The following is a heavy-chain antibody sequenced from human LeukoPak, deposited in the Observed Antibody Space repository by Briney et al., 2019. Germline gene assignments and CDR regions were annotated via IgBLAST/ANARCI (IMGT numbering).Heavy chain of an antibody. V-gene: IGHV4-4*07. J-gene: IGHJ4*02. Sequence: PSETLSLTCTVSGGSISSYYWSWIRQPAGKGLEWIGRIYTSGSTNYNPSLKSRVTMSVDTSKNQFSLKLSSVTAADTAVYCCARVTYFDWLQFSFDYWDQGTLVTVSS. D-gene: IGHD3-9*01. CDR2: IYTSGST. CDR1: GGSISSYY. CDR3: ARVTYFDWLQFSFDY.